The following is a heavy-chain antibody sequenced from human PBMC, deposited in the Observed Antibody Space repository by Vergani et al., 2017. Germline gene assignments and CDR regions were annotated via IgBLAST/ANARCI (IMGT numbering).Heavy chain of an antibody. V-gene: IGHV2-5*02. D-gene: IGHD5-18*01. CDR2: IYWDDNK. Sequence: QITLKESGPTLVKPTQTLTLTCTFSGFSPSTSPVGVGWIRQPPGKALEWLALIYWDDNKSYSPSLMNRLTITKDTSRHQVVLTMTNVDPVDTATYYCARRVDTGLLDYWGQGTLVTVSS. CDR1: GFSPSTSPVG. J-gene: IGHJ4*02. CDR3: ARRVDTGLLDY.